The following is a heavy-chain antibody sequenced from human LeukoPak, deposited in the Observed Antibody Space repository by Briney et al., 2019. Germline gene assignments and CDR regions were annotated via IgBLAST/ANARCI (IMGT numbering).Heavy chain of an antibody. CDR2: INHSGST. V-gene: IGHV4-34*01. CDR3: ARGRIAKIVVVHSFSYGMDV. D-gene: IGHD3-22*01. J-gene: IGHJ6*02. Sequence: SETLSLTCAVYGGSFSGYYWIWIRQPPGKGLEWIGEINHSGSTNYNPSLKSRVTISVDTSKNQFSLKLRSVTAADTAVYYCARGRIAKIVVVHSFSYGMDVWGQGTTVTVSS. CDR1: GGSFSGYY.